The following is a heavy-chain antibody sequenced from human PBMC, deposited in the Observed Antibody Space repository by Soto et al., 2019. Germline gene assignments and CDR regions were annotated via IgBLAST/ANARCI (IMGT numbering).Heavy chain of an antibody. CDR3: ARDIHHYGSGIAAY. Sequence: GGSLRLSCAASGFTFSSYTMNWVRQAPGEGLEWVSSITSSSSYIYYADSVKARFTISRDNAKNSLYLQMNSLRAEDTAVYYCARDIHHYGSGIAAYWGQGTLVTVSS. D-gene: IGHD3-10*01. CDR2: ITSSSSYI. CDR1: GFTFSSYT. J-gene: IGHJ4*02. V-gene: IGHV3-21*01.